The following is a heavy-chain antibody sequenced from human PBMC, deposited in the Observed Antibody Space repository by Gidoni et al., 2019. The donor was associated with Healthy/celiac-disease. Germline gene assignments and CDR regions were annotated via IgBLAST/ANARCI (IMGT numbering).Heavy chain of an antibody. CDR3: ARGLEMATIYLYY. D-gene: IGHD5-12*01. J-gene: IGHJ4*02. V-gene: IGHV3-30-3*01. CDR1: GFPFSSYA. CDR2: ISYDGSNK. Sequence: QVQLVESGAGVVQPGRSLRLTCAAYGFPFSSYAMHGVRQAPGKGLEWVSVISYDGSNKYYADSVKGRFTISRDNSKNTLYLQMNSLRAEDTAVYYCARGLEMATIYLYYWGQGTLVTVSS.